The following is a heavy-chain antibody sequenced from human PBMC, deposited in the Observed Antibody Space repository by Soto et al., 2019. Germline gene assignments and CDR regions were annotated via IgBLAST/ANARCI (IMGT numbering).Heavy chain of an antibody. CDR1: GGTFSSYP. V-gene: IGHV1-69*01. CDR3: ARVGHITNYGMAV. J-gene: IGHJ6*02. Sequence: QVQLVQSGPEVKKPGSSVKVSCEASGGTFSSYPINWVRQAPGQGLEWMGGIIPFFGTSNYAQKFQGRVTITADDATSTAYMELRRPRSEDTAVYYCARVGHITNYGMAVWGQGTTVTVSS. CDR2: IIPFFGTS. D-gene: IGHD1-26*01.